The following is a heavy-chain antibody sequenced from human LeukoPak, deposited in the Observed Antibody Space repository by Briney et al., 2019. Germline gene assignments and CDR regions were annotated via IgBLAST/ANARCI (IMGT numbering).Heavy chain of an antibody. CDR3: ARSYPQSLWFGELRFDY. CDR2: MNPNSGNT. Sequence: ASVKVSCKASGYTFTSYDINWVRQATGQGLEWMGWMNPNSGNTGYAQKFQGRVTMTRNTSISTAYMELSSLRSEDTAVYYCARSYPQSLWFGELRFDYWGQGTLVTVSS. J-gene: IGHJ4*02. V-gene: IGHV1-8*01. D-gene: IGHD3-10*01. CDR1: GYTFTSYD.